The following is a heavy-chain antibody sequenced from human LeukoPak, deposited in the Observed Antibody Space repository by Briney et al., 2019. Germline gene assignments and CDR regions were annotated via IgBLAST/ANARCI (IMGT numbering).Heavy chain of an antibody. CDR2: INPNSGGT. V-gene: IGHV1-2*02. J-gene: IGHJ3*02. Sequence: ASVKVSCKASGYTFTGYYMHWERQAPGQGLEWVGWINPNSGGTNYAQKFQGRVTMTRDTSISTAYMELSRLRSDDTAVYYCARQATPLAAFDIWGQETLVTVSS. D-gene: IGHD5-12*01. CDR1: GYTFTGYY. CDR3: ARQATPLAAFDI.